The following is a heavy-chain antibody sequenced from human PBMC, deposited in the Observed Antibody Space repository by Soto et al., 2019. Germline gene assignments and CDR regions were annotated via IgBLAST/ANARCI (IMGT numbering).Heavy chain of an antibody. J-gene: IGHJ6*02. Sequence: SVKVSCKASGGTFSSYAISWVRQAPGQGLEWMGGIIPIFGTANYAQKFQGRVTITADKSTSTAYMELSSLRSEDTAVYYCARRAVVAGSSWYFGYYYGMDVWGQGTTVTAS. V-gene: IGHV1-69*06. CDR3: ARRAVVAGSSWYFGYYYGMDV. D-gene: IGHD6-13*01. CDR1: GGTFSSYA. CDR2: IIPIFGTA.